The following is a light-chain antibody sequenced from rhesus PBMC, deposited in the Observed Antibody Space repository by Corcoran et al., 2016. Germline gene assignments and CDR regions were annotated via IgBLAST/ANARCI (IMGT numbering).Light chain of an antibody. V-gene: IGKV3-10*01. Sequence: QVILTQSPATLSLSPGERATLSCRASQSVSSYLAWYQQKPGQAPRLLIDGASSRATGIPDRVSGSGSGTDFPLTINSLEPEDVGVYHWYQHGSGWTFGQGAKVEIK. CDR2: GAS. CDR3: YQHGSGWT. CDR1: QSVSSY. J-gene: IGKJ1*01.